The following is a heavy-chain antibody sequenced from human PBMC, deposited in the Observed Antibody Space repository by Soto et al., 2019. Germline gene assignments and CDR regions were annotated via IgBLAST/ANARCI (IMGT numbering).Heavy chain of an antibody. D-gene: IGHD4-17*01. CDR2: IYYSGST. V-gene: IGHV4-59*01. CDR1: GGSISSYY. J-gene: IGHJ6*02. CDR3: ARADYGVDMDV. Sequence: PSETLSLTCTVSGGSISSYYWSWIRQPPGKGLEWIGYIYYSGSTDYSPSLRSRDTISVDTSKNQFSLKLRSVTAADTAVYYCARADYGVDMDVWGQGTTVTVSS.